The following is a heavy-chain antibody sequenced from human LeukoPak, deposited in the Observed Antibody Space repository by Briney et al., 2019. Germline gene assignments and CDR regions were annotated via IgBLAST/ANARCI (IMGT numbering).Heavy chain of an antibody. J-gene: IGHJ1*01. V-gene: IGHV3-74*03. Sequence: GGSLRLSCAASGFTFSSYWMHWVRQAPGKGLVWVSGTNADGSSTMYADSVKGRFTIARDNAKNTLYLQMNSLSAEDTAVYYCYGANAEHWGQGTLVTVSS. D-gene: IGHD4-23*01. CDR2: TNADGSST. CDR3: YGANAEH. CDR1: GFTFSSYW.